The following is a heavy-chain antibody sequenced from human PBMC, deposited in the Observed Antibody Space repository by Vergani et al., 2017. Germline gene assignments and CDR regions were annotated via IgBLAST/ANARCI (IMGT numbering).Heavy chain of an antibody. D-gene: IGHD2-2*01. CDR2: ISAYNGNT. Sequence: QVQLVQSGAEVKKPGASVTVSCKASGYTFTSYGISWVRQAPGQGLEWMGWISAYNGNTNYAQKLQGRVTMTTDTSTSTAYMELRSLRSDDTAVYYCARDPDSVVVPAAPYYYYYDGMDVWGQXP. CDR1: GYTFTSYG. V-gene: IGHV1-18*04. J-gene: IGHJ6*02. CDR3: ARDPDSVVVPAAPYYYYYDGMDV.